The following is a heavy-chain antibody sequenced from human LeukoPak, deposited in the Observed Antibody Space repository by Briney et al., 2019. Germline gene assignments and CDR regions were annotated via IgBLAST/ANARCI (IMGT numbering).Heavy chain of an antibody. CDR2: IWYDGSNK. J-gene: IGHJ4*02. D-gene: IGHD3-22*01. CDR3: ARDRGYYDSRAYFDY. V-gene: IGHV3-33*01. Sequence: GGSLRLSCVASGFTFSSYGMHWVRQAPGKGLEWVAVIWYDGSNKYYADSVKGRFTISRDNSKNTLYLQMNSLRAEDTAVYYCARDRGYYDSRAYFDYWGQGTLVTVSS. CDR1: GFTFSSYG.